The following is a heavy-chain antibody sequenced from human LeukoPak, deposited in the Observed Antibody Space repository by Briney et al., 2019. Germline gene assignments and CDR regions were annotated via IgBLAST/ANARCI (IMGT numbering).Heavy chain of an antibody. J-gene: IGHJ3*02. V-gene: IGHV4-39*01. CDR1: GGSISTISYY. CDR2: LYYSGST. D-gene: IGHD1-1*01. CDR3: ARNVPSPSHHFDI. Sequence: SETLSLTCTVSGGSISTISYYWGWIRQPPGKGLEWIGSLYYSGSTYYNPSLKSRVTISVDTSKNQFSLKLTSVTAADTAVCYCARNVPSPSHHFDIWGQGTMVTVSS.